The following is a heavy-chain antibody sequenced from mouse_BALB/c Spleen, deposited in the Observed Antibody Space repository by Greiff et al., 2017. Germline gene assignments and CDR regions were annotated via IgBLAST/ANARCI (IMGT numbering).Heavy chain of an antibody. CDR2: ISSGGSYT. D-gene: IGHD1-1*02. J-gene: IGHJ2*01. V-gene: IGHV5-9-3*01. Sequence: EVKLVESGGGLVKPGGSLKLSCAASGFTFSSYAMSWVRQTPEKRLEWVATISSGGSYTYYPDSVKGRFTISRDNAKNTLYLQMSSLRSEDTAMYYCARAYGHYFDYWGQGTTLTVSS. CDR1: GFTFSSYA. CDR3: ARAYGHYFDY.